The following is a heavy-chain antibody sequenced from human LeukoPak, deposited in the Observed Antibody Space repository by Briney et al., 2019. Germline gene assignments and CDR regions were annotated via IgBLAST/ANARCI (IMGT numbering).Heavy chain of an antibody. CDR3: ARGPVYDFWSGCPPFDY. Sequence: ASVKVSCKASGYTFTSYGISWVRQAPGQGLEWMGWISAYNGNTNYAQKLQGRVTMTTDTSTSTAYMELRSLRSDDTAVYYCARGPVYDFWSGCPPFDYWGQGTLVTVSS. J-gene: IGHJ4*02. V-gene: IGHV1-18*01. CDR2: ISAYNGNT. CDR1: GYTFTSYG. D-gene: IGHD3-3*01.